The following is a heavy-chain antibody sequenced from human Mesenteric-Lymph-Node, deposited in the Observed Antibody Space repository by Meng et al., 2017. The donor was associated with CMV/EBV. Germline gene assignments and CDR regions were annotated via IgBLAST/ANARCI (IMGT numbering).Heavy chain of an antibody. Sequence: SLKISCVASGFTFDDYAMHWDRQAPGKGLGWVSGISWNSAIIEYAGSVKGRFAISRDNTQNSLYLQMHSLRVEDTALYYCVKEVGLSGRFSAMDVWGQGTTVTVSS. CDR1: GFTFDDYA. J-gene: IGHJ6*02. CDR3: VKEVGLSGRFSAMDV. CDR2: ISWNSAII. V-gene: IGHV3-9*01. D-gene: IGHD3-3*01.